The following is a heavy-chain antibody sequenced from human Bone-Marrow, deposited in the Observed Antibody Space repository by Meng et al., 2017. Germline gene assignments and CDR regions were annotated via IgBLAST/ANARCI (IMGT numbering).Heavy chain of an antibody. J-gene: IGHJ6*02. Sequence: GESLKISCAASGFTFSSYSMNWVRQAPGKGLEWVSSISSSSSYIYYADSVKGRFTISRDNSKNSLYLQMNSLRTEDTALYYCAKDIRSEQQLVNYYYGMDVWGQGTTVTVS. V-gene: IGHV3-21*04. CDR1: GFTFSSYS. CDR3: AKDIRSEQQLVNYYYGMDV. D-gene: IGHD6-13*01. CDR2: ISSSSSYI.